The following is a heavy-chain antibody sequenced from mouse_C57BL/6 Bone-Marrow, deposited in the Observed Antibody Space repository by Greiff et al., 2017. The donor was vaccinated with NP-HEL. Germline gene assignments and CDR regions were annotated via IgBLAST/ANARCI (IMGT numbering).Heavy chain of an antibody. CDR3: AREPSPYDYEGFAY. J-gene: IGHJ3*01. CDR2: INPSTGGT. Sequence: VQLKESGPELVKPGASVKISCKASGYSFTGYYMNWVKQSPEKSLEWIGEINPSTGGTTYNQKFKAKATLTVDKSSSTAYMQLKSLTSEDSAVYYCAREPSPYDYEGFAYWGQGTLVTVSA. D-gene: IGHD2-4*01. CDR1: GYSFTGYY. V-gene: IGHV1-42*01.